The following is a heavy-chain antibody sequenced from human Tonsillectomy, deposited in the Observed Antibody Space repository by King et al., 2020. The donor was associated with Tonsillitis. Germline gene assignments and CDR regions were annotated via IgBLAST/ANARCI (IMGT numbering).Heavy chain of an antibody. V-gene: IGHV3-21*01. Sequence: VQLVESGGGLVKPGGSLRLSCAASGFTFSTYNMNWVRQAPGKGLEWVSSISSSSTYIYYADSGKGRFTISRDNAKNSLYLQMNSLRAEDTAVYFCAREGEYCSGGSCSFFDYWGQGTLVTVSS. CDR2: ISSSSTYI. D-gene: IGHD2-15*01. CDR3: AREGEYCSGGSCSFFDY. CDR1: GFTFSTYN. J-gene: IGHJ4*02.